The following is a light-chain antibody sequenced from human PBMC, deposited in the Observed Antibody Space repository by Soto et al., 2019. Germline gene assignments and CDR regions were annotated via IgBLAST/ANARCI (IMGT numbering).Light chain of an antibody. J-gene: IGKJ1*01. CDR2: GAS. Sequence: ETVLTQSPVTLSVCPGDRATLSCKASQSVTINLAWYHQRPGQGPRLLIFGASGRATGIPDRFSGSGSGTDFTLTISRLEPEDFAVYYCQQYGSLSWTFGQGTKVDI. V-gene: IGKV3-20*01. CDR3: QQYGSLSWT. CDR1: QSVTIN.